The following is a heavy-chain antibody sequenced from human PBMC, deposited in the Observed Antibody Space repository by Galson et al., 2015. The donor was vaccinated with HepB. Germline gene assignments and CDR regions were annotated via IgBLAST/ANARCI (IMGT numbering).Heavy chain of an antibody. Sequence: SLRLSCAASGFTFSNYWMTWVRQGPGKGLEWVASIKQDGSDKYYVDSVKGRFSISRDNAKNSLYRQLNSLRAEDTAVYYCARGRSPDYWGQGTLVTVSS. CDR2: IKQDGSDK. D-gene: IGHD2-15*01. V-gene: IGHV3-7*01. CDR3: ARGRSPDY. CDR1: GFTFSNYW. J-gene: IGHJ4*02.